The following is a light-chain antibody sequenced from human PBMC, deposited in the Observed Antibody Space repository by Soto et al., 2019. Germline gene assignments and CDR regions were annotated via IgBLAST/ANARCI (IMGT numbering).Light chain of an antibody. Sequence: EIVLTQSPTTLSLSPGERATLSCRARQSVSSYLAWYQQKPGQAPRLLIYDASNRATGIPARFSGSGSGTDFTLPISSLEPEDFAVYYCQQRSNWLTWTFGQGTKVEIK. V-gene: IGKV3-11*01. J-gene: IGKJ1*01. CDR2: DAS. CDR3: QQRSNWLTWT. CDR1: QSVSSY.